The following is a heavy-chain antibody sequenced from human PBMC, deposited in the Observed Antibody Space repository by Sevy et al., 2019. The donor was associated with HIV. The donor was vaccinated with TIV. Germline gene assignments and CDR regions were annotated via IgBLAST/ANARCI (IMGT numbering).Heavy chain of an antibody. CDR3: ARGDRGAARHWVQPYYYYGMDV. Sequence: GGSLRLSCAASGFTFSSYSMNWVRQAPGKGLEWVSYISSSSSTIYYADSVKGRFTISRDNAKNSLYLQMNSLRAEDTAVYYCARGDRGAARHWVQPYYYYGMDVWGQGTTVTVSS. V-gene: IGHV3-48*01. D-gene: IGHD6-6*01. CDR2: ISSSSSTI. CDR1: GFTFSSYS. J-gene: IGHJ6*02.